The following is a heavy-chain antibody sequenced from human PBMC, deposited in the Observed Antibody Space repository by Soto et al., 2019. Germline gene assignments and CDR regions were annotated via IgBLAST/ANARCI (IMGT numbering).Heavy chain of an antibody. V-gene: IGHV3-23*01. CDR3: AKDGIAGGTWDY. Sequence: EVQLLESGGGLVQPGGSPRLSCAASGFTFSSYAMSWVRQAPGKGLEWVSAISGSGGSRYYADSVKGRFTISRDNSKNTLYLQMNSLRAEDTAVYYCAKDGIAGGTWDYWGQGTLVTVSS. CDR1: GFTFSSYA. CDR2: ISGSGGSR. D-gene: IGHD1-26*01. J-gene: IGHJ4*02.